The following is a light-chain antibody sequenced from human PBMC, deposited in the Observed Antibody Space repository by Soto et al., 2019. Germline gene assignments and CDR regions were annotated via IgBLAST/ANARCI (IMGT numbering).Light chain of an antibody. CDR3: QQYNSYSEA. CDR1: QDISSW. Sequence: DIQMTQSPSSVSASVGDRVTITCRASQDISSWVAWYQQKPGKAPKLMISAASSLQSGVPRRFSGSGSGTDFTLIISSLQPEDFATYYCQQYNSYSEAFGQGTKV. CDR2: AAS. V-gene: IGKV1D-16*01. J-gene: IGKJ1*01.